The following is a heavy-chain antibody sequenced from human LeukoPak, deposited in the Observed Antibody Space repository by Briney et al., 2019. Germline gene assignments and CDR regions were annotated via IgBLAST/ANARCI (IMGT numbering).Heavy chain of an antibody. CDR3: ARVDSGNYDY. V-gene: IGHV3-23*01. Sequence: GGSLRLSCAASGFRFSSHVMSWVRQAPGKGLEYVSSIDGTDGGSYYADSVKGRFTISRDNSKNTLFLQMNSLRVEDTAVYYCARVDSGNYDYWGQGTLLTVSS. CDR2: IDGTDGGS. D-gene: IGHD1-26*01. J-gene: IGHJ4*02. CDR1: GFRFSSHV.